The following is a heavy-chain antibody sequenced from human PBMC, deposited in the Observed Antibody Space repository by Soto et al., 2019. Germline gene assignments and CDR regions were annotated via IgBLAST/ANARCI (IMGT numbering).Heavy chain of an antibody. CDR3: AKVFTPFRAAGVRFDP. V-gene: IGHV3-23*01. Sequence: PGGSLRLSCAASGFTFSSYAMSWVRQAPGKGLEWVSAISVSGGSTYYADSVKGRFTISRDNSKNTLYLQMNSLRAEDTAVYYCAKVFTPFRAAGVRFDPWGEGTLVTVSS. D-gene: IGHD2-8*01. CDR1: GFTFSSYA. CDR2: ISVSGGST. J-gene: IGHJ5*02.